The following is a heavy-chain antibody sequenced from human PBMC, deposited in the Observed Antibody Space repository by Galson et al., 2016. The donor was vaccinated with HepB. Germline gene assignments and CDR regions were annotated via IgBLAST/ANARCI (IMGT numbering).Heavy chain of an antibody. J-gene: IGHJ4*02. Sequence: PALVKPTQTPTLTCTFSGFSLSTSGVGVGWIRQPPGKALEWLALIYWDDDKRFSPSLETRLTITKDTSKNQVVLTVTNMDPLDTATYYCAHTPYGDFFDYWGQGTLVTVSS. D-gene: IGHD4-17*01. CDR1: GFSLSTSGVG. V-gene: IGHV2-5*02. CDR3: AHTPYGDFFDY. CDR2: IYWDDDK.